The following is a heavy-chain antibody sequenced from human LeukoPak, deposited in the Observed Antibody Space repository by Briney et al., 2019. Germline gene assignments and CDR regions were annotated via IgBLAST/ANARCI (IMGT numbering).Heavy chain of an antibody. J-gene: IGHJ4*02. CDR1: GFSFSSHA. D-gene: IGHD6-13*01. CDR3: AKDSSSWYYFDY. Sequence: GFLRLSCSASGFSFSSHAMHWVRQAPGRGLEYVSTISSNGDNTFYAASVKGRFTISRDNSKNTLYLQMSSLRAEGTAFYYCAKDSSSWYYFDYWGQGTLVTVSS. CDR2: ISSNGDNT. V-gene: IGHV3-64D*06.